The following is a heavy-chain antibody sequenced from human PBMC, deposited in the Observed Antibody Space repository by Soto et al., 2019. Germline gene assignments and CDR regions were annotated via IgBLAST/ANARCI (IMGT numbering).Heavy chain of an antibody. CDR1: GGSFSGYY. J-gene: IGHJ3*01. D-gene: IGHD4-17*01. Sequence: PSETLSLTCAVYGGSFSGYYWTWIRQPPGTGLEWIGEINHSGSTNYNPSLKSRVTISVDTSKNQFSLKLTSVTAADTAVYYCARRYGRAFDFWGRGTMVTVSS. V-gene: IGHV4-34*01. CDR2: INHSGST. CDR3: ARRYGRAFDF.